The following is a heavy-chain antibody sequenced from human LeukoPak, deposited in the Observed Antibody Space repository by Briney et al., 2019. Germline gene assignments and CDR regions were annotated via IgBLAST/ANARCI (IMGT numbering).Heavy chain of an antibody. V-gene: IGHV6-1*01. CDR3: ARDLWWEMPHAFDI. D-gene: IGHD4/OR15-4a*01. Sequence: SQTLSLTCAISGDSVSSNSASWNWIRQSPSRGLEWLGWTYYRSKWYSENAGSVRGRITINADTSKNQFSLQLYSVTPGDTAVYYCARDLWWEMPHAFDIWGQGTMVTVSS. CDR2: TYYRSKWYS. J-gene: IGHJ3*02. CDR1: GDSVSSNSAS.